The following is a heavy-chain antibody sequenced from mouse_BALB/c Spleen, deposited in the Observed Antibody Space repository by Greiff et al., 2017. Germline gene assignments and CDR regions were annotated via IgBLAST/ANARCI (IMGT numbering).Heavy chain of an antibody. V-gene: IGHV5-17*02. D-gene: IGHD1-1*01. Sequence: DVHLVESGGGLVQPGGSRKLSCAASGFTFSSFGMHWVRQAPEKGLEWVAYISSGSSTIYYADTVKGRFTISRDNPKNTLFLQMTSLRSEDTAMYYCAAYYYGSSRAWFAYWGQGTLVTVSA. CDR1: GFTFSSFG. CDR2: ISSGSSTI. CDR3: AAYYYGSSRAWFAY. J-gene: IGHJ3*01.